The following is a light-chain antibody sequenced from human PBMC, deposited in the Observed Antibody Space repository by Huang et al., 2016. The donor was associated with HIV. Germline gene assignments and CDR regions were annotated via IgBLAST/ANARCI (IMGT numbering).Light chain of an antibody. CDR2: GAS. CDR3: LHDFNYPYS. J-gene: IGKJ2*03. CDR1: QGIRNA. Sequence: AIQMTQFPSSLSASVGDRVIITCRASQGIRNALGWYQQKPGEAPKVLIYGASTLQSGVPSRFSGSGSGTDFTLTISNLQPEDFATYYCLHDFNYPYSFGQGTKLEIK. V-gene: IGKV1-6*01.